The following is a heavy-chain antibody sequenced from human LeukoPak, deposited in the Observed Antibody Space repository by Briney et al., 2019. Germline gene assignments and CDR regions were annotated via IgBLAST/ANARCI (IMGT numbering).Heavy chain of an antibody. D-gene: IGHD4-17*01. CDR1: GFTFSTYS. J-gene: IGHJ4*02. V-gene: IGHV3-53*01. CDR2: IYSGGST. CDR3: ARGDGDLDY. Sequence: PGGSLRLSCAVSGFTFSTYSMSWVRQAPGKGLEWVSIIYSGGSTYYADSVKGRFTISRDSSKNTLYLQMNSLRAEDTAVYYCARGDGDLDYWGQGTLVTVSS.